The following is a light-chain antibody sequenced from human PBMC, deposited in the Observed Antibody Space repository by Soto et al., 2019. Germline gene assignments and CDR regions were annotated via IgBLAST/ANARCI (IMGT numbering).Light chain of an antibody. CDR2: EVT. CDR1: SSDVGGYNY. CDR3: NSYTSSSTLV. V-gene: IGLV2-14*01. J-gene: IGLJ2*01. Sequence: QSALTQPASVSGSPGQSITLSCTGTSSDVGGYNYVSWYQQHPGKAPKLIIYEVTNRPSGASNRFSGSKSGNTASLTISGLRAEDEADYYCNSYTSSSTLVFGGGTQLTVL.